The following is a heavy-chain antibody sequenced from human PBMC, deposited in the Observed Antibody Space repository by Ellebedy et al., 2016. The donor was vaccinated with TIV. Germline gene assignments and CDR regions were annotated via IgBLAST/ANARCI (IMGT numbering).Heavy chain of an antibody. CDR2: VYYSGST. CDR1: GVSIDSNS. D-gene: IGHD3-10*01. J-gene: IGHJ4*02. V-gene: IGHV4-59*08. CDR3: AKCQYGSGSYCDS. Sequence: MLSETLSLTCTVSGVSIDSNSWSWFRQPPGKGLQWIGYVYYSGSTYFNPSLKSRVSISVDTSKSHFSLNLNSVTAADTAVYYCAKCQYGSGSYCDSWGRGTLVTVSS.